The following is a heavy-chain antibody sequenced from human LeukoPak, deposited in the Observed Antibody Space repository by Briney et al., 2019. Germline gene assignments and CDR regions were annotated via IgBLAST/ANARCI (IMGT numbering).Heavy chain of an antibody. CDR1: GGSISSGGYY. CDR3: ARSMAFFSSSWYLDY. CDR2: IYHSGST. J-gene: IGHJ4*02. Sequence: PSETLSLTCTVSGGSISSGGYYWSWIRQPPGKGLEWIGSIYHSGSTYYNPSLKSRVTISVDTSKNQFSLKLSSVTAADTAVYYCARSMAFFSSSWYLDYWGQGTLVTVSS. V-gene: IGHV4-39*07. D-gene: IGHD6-13*01.